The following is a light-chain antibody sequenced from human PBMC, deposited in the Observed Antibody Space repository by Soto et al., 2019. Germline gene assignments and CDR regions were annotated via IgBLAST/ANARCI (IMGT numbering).Light chain of an antibody. CDR3: QQYNNWLIT. CDR1: QSVSSN. V-gene: IGKV3-15*01. CDR2: GAF. J-gene: IGKJ5*01. Sequence: EIVMTQSPATLSVSPGERATLSCTASQSVSSNLAWYQQKPGQAPRLLIYGAFTRATGIPARFSGSGSGTEFTLTISSLQSEDFAIYYCQQYNNWLITFGQGTRLEI.